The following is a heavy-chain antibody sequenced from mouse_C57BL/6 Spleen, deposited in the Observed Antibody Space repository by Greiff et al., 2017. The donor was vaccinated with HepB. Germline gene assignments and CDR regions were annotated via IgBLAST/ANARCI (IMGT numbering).Heavy chain of an antibody. J-gene: IGHJ4*01. Sequence: EVKLVESGGGLVQPGGSLSLSCAASGFTFTDYYMSWVRQPPGKALEWLGFIRNKANGYTTEYSASVKGRFTISRDNSQSILYLQMNALRAEDSATYYCAREGYGSSYPYYYAMDYWGQGTSVTVSS. CDR2: IRNKANGYTT. D-gene: IGHD1-1*01. CDR3: AREGYGSSYPYYYAMDY. V-gene: IGHV7-3*01. CDR1: GFTFTDYY.